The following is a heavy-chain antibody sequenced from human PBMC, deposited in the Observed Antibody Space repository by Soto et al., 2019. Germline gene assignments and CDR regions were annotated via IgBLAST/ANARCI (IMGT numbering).Heavy chain of an antibody. CDR3: ARVWGGDCHYGMDV. CDR2: IYYSGST. D-gene: IGHD2-21*02. V-gene: IGHV4-31*03. CDR1: GGSISSGGYY. Sequence: QVQLQESGPGLVKPSQTLSLTCTVSGGSISSGGYYWSWIRQHPGKGLEWIGYIYYSGSTYYNPSLKCRVTISVDTSKNQFSLKLSSVTAADTAVYYCARVWGGDCHYGMDVWGQGTTVTVSS. J-gene: IGHJ6*02.